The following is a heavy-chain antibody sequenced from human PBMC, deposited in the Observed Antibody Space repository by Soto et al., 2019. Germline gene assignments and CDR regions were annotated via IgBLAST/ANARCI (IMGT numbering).Heavy chain of an antibody. CDR1: VFTFISYA. CDR3: AKGADNWNDDWFDP. D-gene: IGHD1-20*01. Sequence: GWSLRLSCASSVFTFISYAMSWVRQAPGKGLEWVSAISGSGGSTYYADSVKGRFTISRDNSKNTLYLQMNSLRAEDTAVYYCAKGADNWNDDWFDPWGQGTLVTVSS. CDR2: ISGSGGST. V-gene: IGHV3-23*01. J-gene: IGHJ5*02.